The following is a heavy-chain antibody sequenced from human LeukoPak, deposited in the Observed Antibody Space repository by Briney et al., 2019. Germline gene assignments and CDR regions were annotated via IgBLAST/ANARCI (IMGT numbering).Heavy chain of an antibody. CDR2: IYSGGST. D-gene: IGHD4-23*01. Sequence: GGSLRLSCAASGYTVSSNYMSWVRQAPGKGLEWVSVIYSGGSTYYADSVKGRFTISRDSSKNTLYLQMNSLRAEDTAVYYCARDGVDYGGNSYSNYWGQGTLVTVSS. CDR1: GYTVSSNY. J-gene: IGHJ4*02. V-gene: IGHV3-66*02. CDR3: ARDGVDYGGNSYSNY.